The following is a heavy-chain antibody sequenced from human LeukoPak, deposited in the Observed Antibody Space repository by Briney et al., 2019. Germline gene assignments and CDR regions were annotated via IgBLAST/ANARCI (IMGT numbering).Heavy chain of an antibody. CDR3: ARDSPYYDILTGYYNNWFDP. Sequence: ASVKVSCKASGYTFTSYYMHWVRQAPGQGLEWMGIINPSGGSTSYAQKFQGRVTMTRDTSTSTVYMELSSLRSEDTAVYYYARDSPYYDILTGYYNNWFDPWGQGTLVTVSS. CDR2: INPSGGST. CDR1: GYTFTSYY. V-gene: IGHV1-46*01. D-gene: IGHD3-9*01. J-gene: IGHJ5*02.